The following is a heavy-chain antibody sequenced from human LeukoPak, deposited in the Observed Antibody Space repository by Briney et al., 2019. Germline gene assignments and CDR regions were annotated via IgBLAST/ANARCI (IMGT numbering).Heavy chain of an antibody. J-gene: IGHJ5*02. CDR3: ASSPTYCSSTSCYRSDNWFDP. CDR1: GGSISSSSYY. Sequence: SETLSLTCTVSGGSISSSSYYWGWTRQPPGKGLEWIGSIYYSGSTYYNPSLKSRVTISVDTSKNQFSLKLSSVTAADTAVYYCASSPTYCSSTSCYRSDNWFDPWGQGTLVTVSS. D-gene: IGHD2-2*01. CDR2: IYYSGST. V-gene: IGHV4-39*07.